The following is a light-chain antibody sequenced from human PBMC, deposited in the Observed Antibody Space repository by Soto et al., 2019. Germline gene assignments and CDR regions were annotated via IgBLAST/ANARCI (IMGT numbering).Light chain of an antibody. CDR1: QSVSSNF. CDR2: GAS. J-gene: IGKJ1*01. V-gene: IGKV3-20*01. CDR3: QQYGSSPRT. Sequence: EIVLTQSPDTLSLSPGERATLSCRASQSVSSNFLAWYQQKPGQAPRLLIYGASSRATGIPDRFSGSGSGTDFTLTISRLESEDFAVYYCQQYGSSPRTFGQGTKVDIK.